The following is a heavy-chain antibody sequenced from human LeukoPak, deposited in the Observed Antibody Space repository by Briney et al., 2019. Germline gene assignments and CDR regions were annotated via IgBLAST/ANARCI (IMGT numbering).Heavy chain of an antibody. D-gene: IGHD3-22*01. CDR3: ARRGYDSSGYRDAFDI. CDR1: GYQFSSYW. Sequence: GESLKISCKTSGYQFSSYWIGWVRQMPGKGLEWMGMIYPGDSDTTYSPSFQGQVTISADKSISAAYLQWSSLKASDTAIYYCARRGYDSSGYRDAFDIWGQGTMVTVSS. J-gene: IGHJ3*02. CDR2: IYPGDSDT. V-gene: IGHV5-51*01.